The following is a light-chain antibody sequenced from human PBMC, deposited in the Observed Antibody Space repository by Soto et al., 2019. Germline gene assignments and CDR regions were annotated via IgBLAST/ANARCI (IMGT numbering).Light chain of an antibody. J-gene: IGKJ1*01. CDR2: AAS. Sequence: DIQMTQSPSSLSASVGDRVTITCRASQYIDTYLNWYQQKPGKAPKFLFYAASSLQSGVPSRFSGSGSGTDFTLTISSLQPEDFATYYCQQSYSTPRTFGQGTKVDI. CDR3: QQSYSTPRT. V-gene: IGKV1-39*01. CDR1: QYIDTY.